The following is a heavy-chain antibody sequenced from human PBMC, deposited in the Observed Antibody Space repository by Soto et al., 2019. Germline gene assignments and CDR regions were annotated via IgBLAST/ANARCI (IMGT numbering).Heavy chain of an antibody. CDR3: ATPQAYYYDSSGYYY. CDR1: GFTFSSYA. J-gene: IGHJ4*02. Sequence: GGSLRLSCSASGFTFSSYAMHWVRQAPGKGLEYVSAISSNGGSTYYADSVKGRFTISRDNSKNTLYLQMSSLRAEDTAVYYYATPQAYYYDSSGYYYWGQGTLVTVSS. D-gene: IGHD3-22*01. V-gene: IGHV3-64D*08. CDR2: ISSNGGST.